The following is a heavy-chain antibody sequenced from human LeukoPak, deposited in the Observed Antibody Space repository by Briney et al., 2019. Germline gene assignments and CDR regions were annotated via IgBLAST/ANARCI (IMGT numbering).Heavy chain of an antibody. J-gene: IGHJ4*02. CDR3: ARVSRWFLAVAGYADF. V-gene: IGHV4-34*01. CDR2: TNHRGST. D-gene: IGHD6-19*01. CDR1: GGSFSGYS. Sequence: PSETLSLTCAFSGGSFSGYSWSWIPQTPGQGLEWIGETNHRGSTNYNPSLKSRVTISVDASKSQFYLKLSSVTAADTAVYYCARVSRWFLAVAGYADFWGQGTQVTVSS.